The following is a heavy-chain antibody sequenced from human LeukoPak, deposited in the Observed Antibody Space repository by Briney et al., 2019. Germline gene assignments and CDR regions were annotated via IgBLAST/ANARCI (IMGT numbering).Heavy chain of an antibody. V-gene: IGHV3-23*01. D-gene: IGHD1-26*01. Sequence: GGSLRLSCAASGFIFSNYAMSWVRQAPGKGLEWVSGISGSGATTYYAEAVKGRFTISRDNSKNTVYLQMNSLRDEDTAVYYCAKDVETATLLFVYWGQGTLVTVSS. J-gene: IGHJ4*02. CDR1: GFIFSNYA. CDR2: ISGSGATT. CDR3: AKDVETATLLFVY.